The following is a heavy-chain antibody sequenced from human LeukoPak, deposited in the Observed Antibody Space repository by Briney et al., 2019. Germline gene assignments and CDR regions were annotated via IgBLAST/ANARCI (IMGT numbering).Heavy chain of an antibody. Sequence: SVKVSCKASGGTFSSYAISWVRQAPGQGLEWMGGIIPIFGTANYAQKFQGRVTMTRDTSTSTVYMELSSLRSEDTAVYYCARSTRGGYWFDPWGQGTLVTVSS. V-gene: IGHV1-69*05. CDR1: GGTFSSYA. J-gene: IGHJ5*02. D-gene: IGHD3-16*01. CDR2: IIPIFGTA. CDR3: ARSTRGGYWFDP.